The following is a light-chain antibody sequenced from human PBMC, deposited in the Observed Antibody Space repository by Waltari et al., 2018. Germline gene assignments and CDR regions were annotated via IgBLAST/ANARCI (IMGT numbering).Light chain of an antibody. CDR3: CSYAGADSSVL. Sequence: QSALTQPRSVSGSPGQSVTISCTGTNSDVGGYDFVSWYQQYPGKAPKLTIYAVYKRPPGVPDRCSGSKSGNTASLSISGLLNEDEADFYCCSYAGADSSVLFGGGTTLTVL. V-gene: IGLV2-11*01. J-gene: IGLJ2*01. CDR1: NSDVGGYDF. CDR2: AVY.